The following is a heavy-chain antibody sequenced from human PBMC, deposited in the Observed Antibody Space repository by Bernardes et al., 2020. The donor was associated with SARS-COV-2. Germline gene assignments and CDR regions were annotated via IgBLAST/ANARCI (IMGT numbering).Heavy chain of an antibody. V-gene: IGHV3-13*01. J-gene: IGHJ5*02. CDR2: IGTAGDS. CDR1: GFTFSDYD. D-gene: IGHD1-1*01. CDR3: AIGGRGTGWFDP. Sequence: GGSLRLSCAASGFTFSDYDMHWVRQSARKGLEWVSYIGTAGDSYYRASVKGQFTISRDNAKNSLYLQMDSLRVDDTAVYYCAIGGRGTGWFDPWGQGTLVTVSS.